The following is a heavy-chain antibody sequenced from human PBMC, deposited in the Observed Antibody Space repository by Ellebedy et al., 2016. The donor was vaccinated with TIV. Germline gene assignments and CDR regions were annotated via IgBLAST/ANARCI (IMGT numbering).Heavy chain of an antibody. CDR2: ISSSSTI. V-gene: IGHV3-48*01. D-gene: IGHD4-17*01. CDR1: GFTFSSYS. J-gene: IGHJ2*01. Sequence: PGGSLRLSCAASGFTFSSYSMNWVRQAPGKGLEWVSYISSSSTIYYADSVKGRFTISRDNAKNSLYLQMNSLRAEDTAVYYCAREGGTTVTSDWYFDLWGRGTLVTVSS. CDR3: AREGGTTVTSDWYFDL.